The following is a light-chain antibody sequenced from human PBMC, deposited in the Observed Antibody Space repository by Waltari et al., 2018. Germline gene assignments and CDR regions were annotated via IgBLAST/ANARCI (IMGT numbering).Light chain of an antibody. Sequence: VVLTQSPVTLSLSPGETATLSCRASQTIGTYLAWYQHKLGQSPRLLIYDASTRATGNPAKFSGSGSGTDFTLTISGLEAEDSAIYYCQQRYNWPPLTFGGGTKVQTK. CDR1: QTIGTY. V-gene: IGKV3-11*01. CDR3: QQRYNWPPLT. J-gene: IGKJ4*01. CDR2: DAS.